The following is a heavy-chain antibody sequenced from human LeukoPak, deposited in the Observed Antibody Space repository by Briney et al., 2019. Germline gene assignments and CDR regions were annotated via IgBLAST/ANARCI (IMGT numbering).Heavy chain of an antibody. J-gene: IGHJ4*02. CDR1: GGSISSYY. CDR3: ARGTYSSSWLHFDY. V-gene: IGHV4-59*01. D-gene: IGHD6-13*01. Sequence: SETLSPTCTVSGGSISSYYWSWIRQPPGKGLEWIGYIYNSGSTNYNPSLKSRVTISVDSSKNQFSLKLSSVTAADTAVYFCARGTYSSSWLHFDYWGQGTLVTVSS. CDR2: IYNSGST.